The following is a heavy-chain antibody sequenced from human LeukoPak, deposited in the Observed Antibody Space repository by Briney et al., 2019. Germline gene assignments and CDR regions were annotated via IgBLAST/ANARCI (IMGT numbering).Heavy chain of an antibody. J-gene: IGHJ6*03. V-gene: IGHV4-59*08. CDR2: IYYSGST. CDR1: GGSISSYY. Sequence: PSETLSLTCTVSGGSISSYYWSWIRQPPGKGLEWVGYIYYSGSTNYNPSLKSRVTTSVDTSKNQFSLKLSSVTAADTAVYYCARHGDIVVVPAAMSMDVWGKGTTVTVSS. D-gene: IGHD2-2*01. CDR3: ARHGDIVVVPAAMSMDV.